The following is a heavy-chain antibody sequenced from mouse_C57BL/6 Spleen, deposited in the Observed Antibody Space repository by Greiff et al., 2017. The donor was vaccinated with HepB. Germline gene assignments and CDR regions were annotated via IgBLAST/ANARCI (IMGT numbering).Heavy chain of an antibody. CDR2: ISSGSSTI. J-gene: IGHJ4*01. Sequence: EVNLVESGGGLVKPGGSLKLSCAASGFTFSDYGMHWVRQAPEKGLEWVAYISSGSSTIYYAATVKGRFTISRDNAKNTPFLQMTSLRAEDTAMYYCASKGNYGAMDYWGQGTSVTVSS. V-gene: IGHV5-17*01. D-gene: IGHD2-1*01. CDR1: GFTFSDYG. CDR3: ASKGNYGAMDY.